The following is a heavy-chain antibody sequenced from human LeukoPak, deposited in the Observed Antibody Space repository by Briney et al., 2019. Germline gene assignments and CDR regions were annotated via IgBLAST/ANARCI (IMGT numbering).Heavy chain of an antibody. J-gene: IGHJ4*02. CDR1: GFTFSNYN. CDR3: ARPYCSSTSCPTFDD. Sequence: GGSLRLSCAASGFTFSNYNMNWVRQAPGRELEWVSYISSDGYTIFYADSVQGRFTISRDNAKNSLFLQMNSLRAEDTAMHYCARPYCSSTSCPTFDDWGQGTLVTVSS. V-gene: IGHV3-48*01. CDR2: ISSDGYTI. D-gene: IGHD2-2*01.